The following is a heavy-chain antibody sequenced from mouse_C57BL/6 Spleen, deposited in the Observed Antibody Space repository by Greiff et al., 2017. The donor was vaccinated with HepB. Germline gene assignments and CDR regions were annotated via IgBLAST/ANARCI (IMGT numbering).Heavy chain of an antibody. CDR3: ARPDRYYGNYFDY. CDR2: INPNNGGT. V-gene: IGHV1-26*01. CDR1: GYTFTDYY. Sequence: VQLKQSGPELVKPGASVKISCKASGYTFTDYYMNWVKQSHGKSLEWIGDINPNNGGTSYNQKFKGKATLTVDKSSSTAYMELRSLTSEDSAVYYCARPDRYYGNYFDYWGQGTTLTVSS. J-gene: IGHJ2*01. D-gene: IGHD2-1*01.